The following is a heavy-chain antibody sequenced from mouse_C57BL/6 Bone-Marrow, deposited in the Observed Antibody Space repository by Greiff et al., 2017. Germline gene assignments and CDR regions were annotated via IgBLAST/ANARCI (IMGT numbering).Heavy chain of an antibody. CDR3: ERSGTRYFDY. V-gene: IGHV1-52*01. J-gene: IGHJ2*01. D-gene: IGHD4-1*01. Sequence: VQLQQPGAELVRPGSSVKLSCKASGYTFTSYWMHWVKQRPIQGLEWIGNIDPSDSETHYTQKFKDKDTLTVAQSSSTAYMQLSSRTAEDSAVYYCERSGTRYFDYWGQGTTLTVAS. CDR2: IDPSDSET. CDR1: GYTFTSYW.